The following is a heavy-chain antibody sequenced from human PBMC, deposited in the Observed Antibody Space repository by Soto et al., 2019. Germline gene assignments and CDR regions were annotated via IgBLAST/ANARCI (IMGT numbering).Heavy chain of an antibody. CDR3: ARKCPTAGPPFFDL. CDR1: GFTFSSYA. J-gene: IGHJ2*01. Sequence: QVQLVKSGGGVIQPGRSLRLSCAASGFTFSSYAMHWVRQAPGKGLEWVAVISYDGSNKYYADSVKGRFTISRDNSKNTLYLQMNSLRAEDTAVYYCARKCPTAGPPFFDLWGRGTLVTVSS. CDR2: ISYDGSNK. V-gene: IGHV3-30-3*01. D-gene: IGHD4-17*01.